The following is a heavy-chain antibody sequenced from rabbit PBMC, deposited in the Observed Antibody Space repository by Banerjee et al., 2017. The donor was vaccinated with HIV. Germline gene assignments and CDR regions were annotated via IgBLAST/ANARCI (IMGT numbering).Heavy chain of an antibody. V-gene: IGHV1S45*01. CDR1: GFSFSNGYV. J-gene: IGHJ4*01. Sequence: QEQLEESGGDLVKPEGSLTLTCTASGFSFSNGYVMCWVRQAPGKGLEWIACIYVGRSGSTYYASWAKGRFTISKTSSTTVTLQMTSLTAADTATYFCARRADYAGGGNFNLWGPGTLVTVS. D-gene: IGHD4-2*01. CDR2: IYVGRSGST. CDR3: ARRADYAGGGNFNL.